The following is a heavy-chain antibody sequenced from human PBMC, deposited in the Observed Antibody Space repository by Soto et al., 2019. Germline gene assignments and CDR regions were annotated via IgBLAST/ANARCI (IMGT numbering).Heavy chain of an antibody. CDR3: ALSAPLGYCSGGSCPGHY. D-gene: IGHD2-15*01. CDR2: IYYSGST. J-gene: IGHJ4*02. Sequence: SETLSLTCTVSGGSISSSSYYWGWIRQPPGKGLEWIGSIYYSGSTYYNPSLKSRVTISVDTSKNQFSLKLSSVTAADTAVYYCALSAPLGYCSGGSCPGHYWGQGTLVTVSS. V-gene: IGHV4-39*01. CDR1: GGSISSSSYY.